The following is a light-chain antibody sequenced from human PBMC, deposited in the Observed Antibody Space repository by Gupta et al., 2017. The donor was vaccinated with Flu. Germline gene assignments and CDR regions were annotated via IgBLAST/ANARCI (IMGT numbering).Light chain of an antibody. CDR2: DDS. V-gene: IGLV3-21*02. J-gene: IGLJ1*01. CDR1: HIGSKS. CDR3: QVWDFGSDEYV. Sequence: SYVLTQPPSVSVAPGQTARLTCGGNHIGSKSVHWYQQKPGQAPVLVVYDDSGRPSGIPERFSGSNPGNTATLTISGVEAGDEADYYCQVWDFGSDEYVFGTGTKVTVL.